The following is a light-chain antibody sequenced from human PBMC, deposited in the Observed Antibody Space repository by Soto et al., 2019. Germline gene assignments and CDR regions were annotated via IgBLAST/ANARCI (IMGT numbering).Light chain of an antibody. CDR1: SSDVGGYNY. CDR2: EVT. Sequence: QSALTQPASVSGSPGQSITMSCTGTSSDVGGYNYVSWYQQHPGKAPKLMLYEVTNRPSGVSNRFSGSKSGNTASLTISGLQAEDEADYYCLSFTSSNTYIFGTGTKVTVL. CDR3: LSFTSSNTYI. J-gene: IGLJ1*01. V-gene: IGLV2-14*01.